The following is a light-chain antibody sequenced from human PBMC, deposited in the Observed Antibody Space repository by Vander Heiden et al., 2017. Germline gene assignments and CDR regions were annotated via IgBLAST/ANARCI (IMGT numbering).Light chain of an antibody. V-gene: IGLV3-25*03. J-gene: IGLJ2*01. CDR1: ALPKQY. CDR2: EDG. CDR3: QSADSSGTYVV. Sequence: SYELTQPPSASVSPGRTARSNRSGDALPKQYAYWYQQKQGQAPGLMIYEDGGRPSGIPERFSGSSSETTVTLTISGVQAEDEADYYCQSADSSGTYVVFGGGTKLTVL.